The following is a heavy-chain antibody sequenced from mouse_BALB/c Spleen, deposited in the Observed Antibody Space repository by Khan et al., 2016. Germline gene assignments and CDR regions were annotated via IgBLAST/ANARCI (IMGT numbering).Heavy chain of an antibody. J-gene: IGHJ4*01. CDR2: IWAGGST. V-gene: IGHV2-9*02. D-gene: IGHD2-4*01. Sequence: QVQLQQSGPGLVAPSQSLSITCTVSGFSLTSYGVHWVRQPPGKGLEWLGVIWAGGSTNYNSALMSRLSISKDNSKSQVFLKMNSLQTDDTAMYYCARDLSTMITTYYYAMDYWGQGTSVTVSS. CDR3: ARDLSTMITTYYYAMDY. CDR1: GFSLTSYG.